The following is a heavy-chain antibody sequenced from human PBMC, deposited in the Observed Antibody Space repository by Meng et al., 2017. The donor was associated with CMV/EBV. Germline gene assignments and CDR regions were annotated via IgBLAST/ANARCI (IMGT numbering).Heavy chain of an antibody. CDR3: ARDGAGRLPLFADY. J-gene: IGHJ4*02. CDR2: ISSSSSYI. D-gene: IGHD2-21*01. CDR1: GFTFSSYS. Sequence: GESLKISCAASGFTFSSYSMNWVRQAPGKGLEWVSSISSSSSYIYYADSVKGRFTISRDNAKNSLYLQMSSLRAEDTAVYYCARDGAGRLPLFADYWGQGTLVTVSS. V-gene: IGHV3-21*01.